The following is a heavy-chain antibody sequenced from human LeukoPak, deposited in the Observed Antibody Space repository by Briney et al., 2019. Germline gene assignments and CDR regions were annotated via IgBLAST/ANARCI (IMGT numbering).Heavy chain of an antibody. CDR3: ARTPVYDSSGNHYYYYMDV. D-gene: IGHD3-22*01. V-gene: IGHV4-59*01. CDR2: IYYSGST. Sequence: SETLSLTCTVSGGSISSYYWSWIRQPPGKGLEWIGYIYYSGSTNYNPSLKSRVTISVGTSKNQFSLKLSSVTAADTAVYYCARTPVYDSSGNHYYYYMDVWGKGTTVTVSS. J-gene: IGHJ6*03. CDR1: GGSISSYY.